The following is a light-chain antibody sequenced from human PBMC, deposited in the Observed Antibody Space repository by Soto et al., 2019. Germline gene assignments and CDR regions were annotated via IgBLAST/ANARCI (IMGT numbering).Light chain of an antibody. Sequence: QSALTQPPSASGSPGQSLTISCTGTSSDVGFYNFVSWYQQRPGKAPKLVIYEVTKRPSGVPDRFSGSKSGSTASLTVSGLQADDEADYYCASYAGTELFVFGSGTKVTVL. J-gene: IGLJ1*01. CDR1: SSDVGFYNF. CDR3: ASYAGTELFV. CDR2: EVT. V-gene: IGLV2-8*01.